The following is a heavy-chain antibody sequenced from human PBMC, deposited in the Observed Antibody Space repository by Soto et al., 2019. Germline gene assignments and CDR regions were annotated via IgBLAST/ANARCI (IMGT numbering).Heavy chain of an antibody. CDR2: ISVSGDTT. CDR3: AKNRNTGVAGTSCWFGP. CDR1: GFTFSKYD. V-gene: IGHV3-23*01. D-gene: IGHD6-19*01. J-gene: IGHJ5*02. Sequence: EGQLLESGGGLLQPGGSLRLSCAASGFTFSKYDMSWVRQAPGKGLEWVSAISVSGDTTYYADSVQGRFTISRDNSKNTLYLQMNTLRAEDTAVYYCAKNRNTGVAGTSCWFGPWGQGTLVTVSS.